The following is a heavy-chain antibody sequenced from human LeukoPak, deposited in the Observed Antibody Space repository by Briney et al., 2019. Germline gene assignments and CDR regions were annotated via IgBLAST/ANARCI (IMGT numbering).Heavy chain of an antibody. CDR2: ISSSSSSFI. J-gene: IGHJ6*02. D-gene: IGHD2-2*01. CDR1: GFTFTNYA. V-gene: IGHV3-21*01. CDR3: ARYCSSSSCYHYYYYGMDV. Sequence: GGSLRLSCAASGFTFTNYAMNWVRQAPGRGLEWVSSISSSSSSFIYYADSVKGRFTISRDNAKNSLSLQMNSLRAEDTAVYYCARYCSSSSCYHYYYYGMDVWGQGTTVTVSS.